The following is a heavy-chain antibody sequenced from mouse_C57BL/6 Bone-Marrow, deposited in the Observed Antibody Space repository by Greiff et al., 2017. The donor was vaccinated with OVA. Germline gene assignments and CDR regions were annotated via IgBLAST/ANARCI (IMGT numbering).Heavy chain of an antibody. V-gene: IGHV1-81*01. CDR3: GSGSDY. CDR1: GYTFTSYG. Sequence: VQLQQSGAELARPGASVKLSCKASGYTFTSYGISWVKQRPGQGLEWIGEIYPRSGNTYYNEKFKGKATLTVDKSSSTAYMELSSLTAKYSAVCFCGSGSDYWGQGTTLTVSA. J-gene: IGHJ2*01. CDR2: IYPRSGNT.